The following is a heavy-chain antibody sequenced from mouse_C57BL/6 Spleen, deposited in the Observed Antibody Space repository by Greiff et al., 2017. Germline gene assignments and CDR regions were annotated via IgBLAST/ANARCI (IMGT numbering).Heavy chain of an antibody. Sequence: EVKLMESGGGLVKPGGSLKLSCAASGFTFSSYAMSWVRQTPEKRLEWVATISDGGSYTYYPDNVKGRFTISRDNAKNNLYLQMSHLKSEDTAMYYCASYSNYVDFYYWGKGTTLTVAT. D-gene: IGHD2-5*01. CDR1: GFTFSSYA. J-gene: IGHJ2*01. CDR2: ISDGGSYT. V-gene: IGHV5-4*03. CDR3: ASYSNYVDFYY.